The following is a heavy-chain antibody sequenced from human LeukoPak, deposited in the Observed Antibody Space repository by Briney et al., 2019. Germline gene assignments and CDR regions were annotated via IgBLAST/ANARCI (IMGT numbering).Heavy chain of an antibody. Sequence: GASVKVSSKAPGYTFTTYDINRVRQAPEQGLEWMGWISAYNGNTNYAQKLQGRVTMTTDTSTSTAYMELRSLRSDDTAVYYCARGYCGSTSCFNFDYWGQGTLVTVSS. V-gene: IGHV1-18*01. CDR3: ARGYCGSTSCFNFDY. J-gene: IGHJ4*02. D-gene: IGHD2-2*01. CDR1: GYTFTTYD. CDR2: ISAYNGNT.